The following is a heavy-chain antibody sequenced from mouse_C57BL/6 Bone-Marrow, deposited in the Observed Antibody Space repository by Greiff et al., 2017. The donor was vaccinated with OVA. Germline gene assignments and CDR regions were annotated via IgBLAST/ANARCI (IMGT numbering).Heavy chain of an antibody. D-gene: IGHD1-1*01. J-gene: IGHJ2*01. CDR2: IDPENGDT. Sequence: EVQLQQSGAELVRPGASVKLSCTASGFNIKDDYMHWVKQRPEQGLEWIGWIDPENGDTEYASKFQGKATITADTSSNTANLQMSSLTSEDADGYYCTYYNGRNPDDWGKGTTLTVSS. CDR1: GFNIKDDY. CDR3: TYYNGRNPDD. V-gene: IGHV14-4*01.